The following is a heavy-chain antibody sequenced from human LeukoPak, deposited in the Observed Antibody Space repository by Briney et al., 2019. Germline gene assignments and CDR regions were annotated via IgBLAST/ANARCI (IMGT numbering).Heavy chain of an antibody. Sequence: PGGSLRLSCAASGFTFSSYGMHWVRQAPGKGLEGVAYIRYDGSNKYYADSVKGRFTISRDNSKNTLYLQMNSLRAEDTAVYYCAKDLAFPIRDGYNYHYYFDYWGQGTLVTVSS. CDR3: AKDLAFPIRDGYNYHYYFDY. CDR1: GFTFSSYG. V-gene: IGHV3-30*02. J-gene: IGHJ4*02. CDR2: IRYDGSNK. D-gene: IGHD5-24*01.